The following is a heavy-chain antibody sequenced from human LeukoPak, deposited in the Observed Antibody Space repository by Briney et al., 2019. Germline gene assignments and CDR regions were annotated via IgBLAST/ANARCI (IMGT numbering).Heavy chain of an antibody. CDR3: TRPTLPMVRGVIAAFDI. J-gene: IGHJ3*02. D-gene: IGHD3-10*01. V-gene: IGHV3-73*01. CDR2: IRSKANSYAT. Sequence: GGSLKLSCAASGFTFSGSAMHWVRQASGKGLEWVGRIRSKANSYATAYAASVKGRFTISRDDSKNTAYLQRNSLKTEDTAVYYCTRPTLPMVRGVIAAFDIWGQGTMVTVSS. CDR1: GFTFSGSA.